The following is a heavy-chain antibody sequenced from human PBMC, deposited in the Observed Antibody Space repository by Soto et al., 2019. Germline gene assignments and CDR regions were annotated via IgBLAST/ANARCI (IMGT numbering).Heavy chain of an antibody. D-gene: IGHD1-1*01. V-gene: IGHV3-21*01. J-gene: IGHJ6*02. Sequence: EVQLVESGGGLVKPGGSLRLSCAASGFTFSSYSMNWVRQAPGKGLEWVSSISSSSSYIYYADSVKGRFTISRDNAKNSLYMQMNSLRGEDTAVYYCAGNSDDDVAVYYYYYYGMDVWGQGTTVTVCS. CDR3: AGNSDDDVAVYYYYYYGMDV. CDR1: GFTFSSYS. CDR2: ISSSSSYI.